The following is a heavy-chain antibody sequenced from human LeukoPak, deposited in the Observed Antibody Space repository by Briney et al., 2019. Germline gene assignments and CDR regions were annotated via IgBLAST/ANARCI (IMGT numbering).Heavy chain of an antibody. V-gene: IGHV1-2*02. CDR1: GYTFTGYY. J-gene: IGHJ5*02. CDR3: ARGAEIVVVAATVIYKWLDP. D-gene: IGHD2-15*01. Sequence: ASVKVSCTGTGYTFTGYYMRWVRQAPGQGLEWMGWIKPNSGGTNYAQKFQGRVTMTTDTSISTAYMELSRLRSDDTAVYYCARGAEIVVVAATVIYKWLDPWAQGTLVTVSS. CDR2: IKPNSGGT.